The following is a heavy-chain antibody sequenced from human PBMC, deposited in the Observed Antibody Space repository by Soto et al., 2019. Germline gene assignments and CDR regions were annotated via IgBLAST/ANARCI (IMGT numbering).Heavy chain of an antibody. CDR1: GGTFSSYA. CDR2: IIPIFGTA. J-gene: IGHJ4*02. Sequence: ASVKVSRKASGGTFSSYAISWVRQAPGQGLEWMGGIIPIFGTANYAQKFQGRVTITADKSTSTAYMELSSLRSEETAVYYCASKRGFHWFRKYYFDYWGQGTLVTVSS. CDR3: ASKRGFHWFRKYYFDY. D-gene: IGHD3-9*01. V-gene: IGHV1-69*06.